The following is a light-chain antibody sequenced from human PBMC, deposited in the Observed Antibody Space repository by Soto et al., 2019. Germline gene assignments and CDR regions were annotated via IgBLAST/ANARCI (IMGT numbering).Light chain of an antibody. CDR1: SSNIGAGYD. J-gene: IGLJ1*01. Sequence: QAVVTQPPSVSGAPGQRVTISCTGSSSNIGAGYDVHWYQQLPGTAPKLLIYGNNNRPSGVPDRFSGSMSGTSASLAITGLQAEDEADYYCQSYDSSVSGRRYVFGTGTKLTVL. CDR3: QSYDSSVSGRRYV. CDR2: GNN. V-gene: IGLV1-40*01.